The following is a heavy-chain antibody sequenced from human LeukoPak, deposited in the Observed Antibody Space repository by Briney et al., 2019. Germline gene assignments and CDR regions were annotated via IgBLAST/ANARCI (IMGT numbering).Heavy chain of an antibody. D-gene: IGHD3-22*01. V-gene: IGHV3-23*01. CDR1: GFTFNSYA. J-gene: IGHJ1*01. CDR3: AKAGITMIVVVSKYFQH. CDR2: ISGSGGST. Sequence: PGGSLRLSCAASGFTFNSYAMSWVRQAPGKGLEWVSAISGSGGSTYYADSVKGRFTISRDNSKNTLYLQMNSLRAEDTAVYYCAKAGITMIVVVSKYFQHWGQGTLVTVSS.